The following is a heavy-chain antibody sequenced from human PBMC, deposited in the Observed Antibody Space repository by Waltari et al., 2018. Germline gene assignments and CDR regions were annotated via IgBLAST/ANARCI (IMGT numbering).Heavy chain of an antibody. J-gene: IGHJ5*02. CDR2: INHSGST. D-gene: IGHD6-13*01. Sequence: QVQLQQWGAGLLKPSETLSLTCAVYGCSFSGYSWTWIRQSPGKGLECIGEINHSGSTNYNPSSESRVTISVDTSKSQFSLNLRSVTAADTAVYYCARAPYSSSWTVRWFDPWGQGIPVTVSS. CDR1: GCSFSGYS. CDR3: ARAPYSSSWTVRWFDP. V-gene: IGHV4-34*01.